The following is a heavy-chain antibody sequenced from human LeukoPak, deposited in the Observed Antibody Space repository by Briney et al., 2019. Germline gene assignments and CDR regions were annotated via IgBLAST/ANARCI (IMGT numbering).Heavy chain of an antibody. J-gene: IGHJ4*02. Sequence: GGSLRLSCAASGFTFSSYAMSWVRQAPGKGLEWVSAISGSGGSTYYADSVKGRFTISRDNSKNTLYLQMDSLRAEDTAVYYCAKRDYGDYEVPFDYWGQGTLVTVSS. CDR2: ISGSGGST. V-gene: IGHV3-23*01. D-gene: IGHD4-17*01. CDR3: AKRDYGDYEVPFDY. CDR1: GFTFSSYA.